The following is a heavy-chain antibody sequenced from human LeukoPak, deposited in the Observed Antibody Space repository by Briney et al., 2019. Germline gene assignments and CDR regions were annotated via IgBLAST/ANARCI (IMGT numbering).Heavy chain of an antibody. D-gene: IGHD3-3*01. CDR2: INPKSGET. V-gene: IGHV1-2*02. J-gene: IGHJ4*02. CDR3: ATGIKFYDYWTYFDF. Sequence: RASVKVSCRASGYTFPDYYIHWVPLAPGQGREWMGWINPKSGETKYAQTLEGRVSLTRDRSINTASMELSGLRSDDAAVFFCATGIKFYDYWTYFDFWGQGTPVTVSS. CDR1: GYTFPDYY.